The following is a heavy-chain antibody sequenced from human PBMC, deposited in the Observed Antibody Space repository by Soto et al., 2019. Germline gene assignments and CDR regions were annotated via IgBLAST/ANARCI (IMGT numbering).Heavy chain of an antibody. CDR2: TYYRSKWYN. CDR1: GDSVSSNSAA. Sequence: SQTLSLTCAISGDSVSSNSAAWNWIRQSPSSGLEWLGRTYYRSKWYNDYAVSVKSRITINPDTSKNQFSLQLNSVTPEDTAVYYCASSWGHHFWSGYPNLDVWGQGTTVTVSS. V-gene: IGHV6-1*01. D-gene: IGHD3-3*02. CDR3: ASSWGHHFWSGYPNLDV. J-gene: IGHJ6*02.